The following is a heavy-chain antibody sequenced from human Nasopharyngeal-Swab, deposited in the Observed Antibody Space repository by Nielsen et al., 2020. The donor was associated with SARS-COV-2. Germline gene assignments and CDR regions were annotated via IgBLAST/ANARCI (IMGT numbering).Heavy chain of an antibody. Sequence: GESLKTSCAASGFIFSNYAISWVRQAPGGGLEWVSTVDYKEGVRTHYADSVKGRFTVSRDNSKNTAYLQMDSLRAEDTALYYCATWIVGHFDHWGQGAQVIVSS. V-gene: IGHV3-23*01. CDR3: ATWIVGHFDH. D-gene: IGHD2-15*01. J-gene: IGHJ4*02. CDR1: GFIFSNYA. CDR2: VDYKEGVRT.